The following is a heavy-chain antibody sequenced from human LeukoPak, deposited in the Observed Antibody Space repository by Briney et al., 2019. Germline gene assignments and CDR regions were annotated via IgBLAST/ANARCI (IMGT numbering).Heavy chain of an antibody. CDR3: ARHDYSYYIRP. V-gene: IGHV4-4*07. Sequence: SETLSLTCTVSGGSISRYYWSWIRQPAGKGLEWIGGSTNQNPSLKSRIAISVDTSKNQFSLKLSSVTATDTAVYYCARHDYSYYIRPWGQGTLVTVSS. CDR2: ST. CDR1: GGSISRYY. D-gene: IGHD3-10*01. J-gene: IGHJ5*02.